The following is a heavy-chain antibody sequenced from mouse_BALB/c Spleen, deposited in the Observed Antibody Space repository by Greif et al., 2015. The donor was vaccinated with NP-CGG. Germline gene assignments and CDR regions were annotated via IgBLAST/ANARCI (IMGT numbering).Heavy chain of an antibody. J-gene: IGHJ2*01. Sequence: VQLQQSGAELAKPGASVKMSCKASGYTFTSYWMHWVKQRPGQGLEWIGYINPSTGYTEYNQKFKDKATLTADKSSSTAYMQLSSLTSEDSAVYYCARDGSSYVGYWGQGTTLTVSS. CDR3: ARDGSSYVGY. V-gene: IGHV1-7*01. CDR2: INPSTGYT. D-gene: IGHD1-1*01. CDR1: GYTFTSYW.